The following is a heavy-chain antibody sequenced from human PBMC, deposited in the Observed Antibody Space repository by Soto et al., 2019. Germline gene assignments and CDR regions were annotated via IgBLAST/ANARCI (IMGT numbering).Heavy chain of an antibody. CDR3: AHGSGWLSDY. CDR2: IYWDDDN. D-gene: IGHD6-19*01. CDR1: GFSLTSTAVG. V-gene: IGHV2-5*02. J-gene: IGHJ4*02. Sequence: QITLKESGPTLVKPTQTLTLTCSFSGFSLTSTAVGVNWIRQPPGKALEWLALIYWDDDNHFSPSLKSRLSVTKDTSKNQVVLTMTNMDPVYIATYYCAHGSGWLSDYWGQGILVTVSS.